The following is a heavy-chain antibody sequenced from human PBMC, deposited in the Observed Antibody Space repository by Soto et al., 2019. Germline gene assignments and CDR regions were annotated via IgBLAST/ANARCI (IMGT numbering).Heavy chain of an antibody. CDR2: ISGHNGNT. Sequence: QVQLVQSAAEVKKPGASVKVSCKASGYSFTSYGISWVRQAAGQGPEWMGWISGHNGNTNHPQSLQGRVTMTTDTSRNTAYMELRSLRSDDTAVYYCAKDSYCSSTICPTGSSGGSWGQGTLVTVSS. CDR3: AKDSYCSSTICPTGSSGGS. CDR1: GYSFTSYG. V-gene: IGHV1-18*04. D-gene: IGHD2-2*01. J-gene: IGHJ5*02.